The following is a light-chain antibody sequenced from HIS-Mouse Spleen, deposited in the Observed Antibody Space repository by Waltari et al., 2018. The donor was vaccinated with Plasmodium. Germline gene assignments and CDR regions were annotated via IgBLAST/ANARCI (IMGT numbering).Light chain of an antibody. Sequence: EIVLIQSPATPPLPPGKRATLSCRASQRVSSYLAWSQQKPGQPPRLLIYDAANRATGIPARFSGSGSGTEFTRTISSLEPEDFAVYYCQQCSNWPPTFGHGTRVEIK. CDR3: QQCSNWPPT. CDR2: DAA. J-gene: IGKJ5*01. V-gene: IGKV3-11*01. CDR1: QRVSSY.